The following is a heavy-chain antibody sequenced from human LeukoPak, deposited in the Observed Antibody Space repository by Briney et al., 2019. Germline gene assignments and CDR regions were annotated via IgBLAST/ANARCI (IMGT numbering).Heavy chain of an antibody. CDR2: IYPGDSDT. V-gene: IGHV5-51*01. CDR3: ARQGEIALIDY. D-gene: IGHD3-10*01. Sequence: GIIYPGDSDTRYSPSFQGQVTISADKSISTAYLQWSSLKASDTAMYYCARQGEIALIDYWGQGTLVTVSS. J-gene: IGHJ4*02.